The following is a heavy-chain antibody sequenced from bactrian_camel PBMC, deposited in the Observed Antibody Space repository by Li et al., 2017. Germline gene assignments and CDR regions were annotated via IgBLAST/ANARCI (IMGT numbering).Heavy chain of an antibody. CDR2: MSTLDGYK. D-gene: IGHD6*01. CDR1: GFTHEGSC. Sequence: HVQLVESGGGSAQAGGSLRLSCAASGFTHEGSCVAWFRQAPGKEREAVAGMSTLDGYKLWADSVKGRFTISQLNAKNTLYLQMNSLKSEDTAMYYCAVGTGSNCGSWLSRPDYYGMTYWGKGTQVTVS. J-gene: IGHJ7*01. V-gene: IGHV3S1*01.